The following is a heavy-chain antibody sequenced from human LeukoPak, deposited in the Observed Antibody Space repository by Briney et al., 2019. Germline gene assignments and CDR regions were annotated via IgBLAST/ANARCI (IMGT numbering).Heavy chain of an antibody. CDR2: MNPNSGNT. J-gene: IGHJ4*02. CDR1: GYTFTSYD. D-gene: IGHD6-6*01. Sequence: ASVKVSCKASGYTFTSYDINWVRQATGQGLECMGWMNPNSGNTGYAQKFQGRVTMTRDTSISTAYMELSRLRSDDTAVYYCASSMYSSSPFDYWGQGTLVTVSS. V-gene: IGHV1-8*01. CDR3: ASSMYSSSPFDY.